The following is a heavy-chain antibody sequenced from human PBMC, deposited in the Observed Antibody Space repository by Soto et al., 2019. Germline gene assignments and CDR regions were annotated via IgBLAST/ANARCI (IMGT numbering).Heavy chain of an antibody. V-gene: IGHV3-30-3*01. CDR3: SRAPFDSSGYFAY. CDR1: GFTFSSYA. D-gene: IGHD3-22*01. Sequence: PGGSLRLSCAASGFTFSSYAMHWVRQPPGKGLEWVAAISYDETNESYADSVKGRFTISRDNSKNTMFLQMNSLRPEDTAVYFCSRAPFDSSGYFAYWGQGTLVTVSS. J-gene: IGHJ4*02. CDR2: ISYDETNE.